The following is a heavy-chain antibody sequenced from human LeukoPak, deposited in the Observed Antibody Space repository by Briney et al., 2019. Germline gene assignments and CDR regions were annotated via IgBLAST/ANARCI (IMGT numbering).Heavy chain of an antibody. Sequence: SETLSLTCTVSGGSISSGDYYWSWIRQPPGKGLEWIGYIYYSGSTYYNPSLKSRVTISVDTSKNQFSLKLSSVTAADTAAYYCASARKYYDSSGYDPWGQGTLVTVSS. CDR3: ASARKYYDSSGYDP. D-gene: IGHD3-22*01. CDR1: GGSISSGDYY. J-gene: IGHJ5*02. V-gene: IGHV4-30-4*01. CDR2: IYYSGST.